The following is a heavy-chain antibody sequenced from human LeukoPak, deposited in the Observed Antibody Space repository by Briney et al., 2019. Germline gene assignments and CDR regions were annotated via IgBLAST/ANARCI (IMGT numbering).Heavy chain of an antibody. D-gene: IGHD2-2*01. CDR2: IYYTGST. CDR3: ASPSSVVPAADYYYYYMDV. CDR1: GGSISSYY. Sequence: SETLSLTCTVSGGSISSYYWSWIRQPPGKGLEWIGYIYYTGSTNYNPSLKSRVTISLDTSKNQFSLKLSSVTAADTAVYYCASPSSVVPAADYYYYYMDVWGKGTTVTVSS. J-gene: IGHJ6*03. V-gene: IGHV4-59*08.